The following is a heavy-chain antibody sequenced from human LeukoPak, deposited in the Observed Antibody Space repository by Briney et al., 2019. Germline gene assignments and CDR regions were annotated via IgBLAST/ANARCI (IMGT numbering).Heavy chain of an antibody. V-gene: IGHV4-34*01. CDR1: GGSFSGYY. CDR2: TNHSGST. Sequence: SETLSLTCAVYGGSFSGYYWSWIRQPPGKGLEWIGETNHSGSTNYNPSLKSRVTISVDTSKNQFSLKLSSVTAADTAVYYCARLPRDDYGDYGYYFDYWGQGTLVTVSS. CDR3: ARLPRDDYGDYGYYFDY. D-gene: IGHD4-17*01. J-gene: IGHJ4*02.